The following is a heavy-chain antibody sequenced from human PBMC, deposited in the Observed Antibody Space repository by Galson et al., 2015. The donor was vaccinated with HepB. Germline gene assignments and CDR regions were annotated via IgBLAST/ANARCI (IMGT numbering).Heavy chain of an antibody. D-gene: IGHD1-26*01. Sequence: SLRLSCAASGFTFSFHAMSWVRQAPGKGLEWVSAISGSGDNTYYADSVKGRFTISRDNSKDTLYLQMNSLRAEDTAVYYCAKRRVGASGPPDYRGQGTLVTVSS. CDR2: ISGSGDNT. CDR3: AKRRVGASGPPDY. CDR1: GFTFSFHA. V-gene: IGHV3-23*01. J-gene: IGHJ4*02.